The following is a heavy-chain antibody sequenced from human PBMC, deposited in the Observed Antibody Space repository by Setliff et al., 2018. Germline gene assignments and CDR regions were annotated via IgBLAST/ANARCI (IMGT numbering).Heavy chain of an antibody. J-gene: IGHJ4*02. V-gene: IGHV3-23*01. Sequence: GESLKISCAASGFTFSSYAMSWVRQAPGKGLEWVSAISGSGGSTYYADSVKGRFTISRDNSRNTVFLQMTGLRAEDTALYYCTRDPPGSGWSFDYWGQGALVTVSS. CDR2: ISGSGGST. CDR3: TRDPPGSGWSFDY. CDR1: GFTFSSYA. D-gene: IGHD6-19*01.